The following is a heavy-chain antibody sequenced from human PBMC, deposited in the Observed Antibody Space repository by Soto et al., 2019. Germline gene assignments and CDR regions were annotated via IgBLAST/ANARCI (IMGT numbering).Heavy chain of an antibody. Sequence: SETLSLTCTVSGGSISSYYWSWIRQPPGKGLEWIGYIYYSGSTNYNPSLKSRVTISVDTSKNQFSLKLSSVTAADTAVYYCASRYGGTLDYWGQRTLDTGSS. J-gene: IGHJ4*02. CDR2: IYYSGST. D-gene: IGHD4-17*01. V-gene: IGHV4-59*08. CDR1: GGSISSYY. CDR3: ASRYGGTLDY.